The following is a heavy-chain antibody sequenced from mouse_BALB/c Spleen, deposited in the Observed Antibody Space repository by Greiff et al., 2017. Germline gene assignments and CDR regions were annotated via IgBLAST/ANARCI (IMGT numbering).Heavy chain of an antibody. CDR1: GFTFTDYY. V-gene: IGHV7-3*02. D-gene: IGHD1-2*01. J-gene: IGHJ4*01. CDR3: AQVCFGYSYYYAMDY. Sequence: EVKVVESGGGLVQPGGSLRLSCATSGFTFTDYYMSWVRQPSGKALEWLGFIRNKANGYTTEYSASVKGRFTISRDNSQSNLYLQMNTLRAEDSATYYCAQVCFGYSYYYAMDYWGQGTSVTVSS. CDR2: IRNKANGYTT.